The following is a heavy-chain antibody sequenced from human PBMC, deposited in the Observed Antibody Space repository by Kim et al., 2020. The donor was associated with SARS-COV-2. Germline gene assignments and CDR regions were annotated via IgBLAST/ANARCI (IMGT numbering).Heavy chain of an antibody. CDR1: GGSISSSSYY. V-gene: IGHV4-39*07. CDR2: IYYSGST. D-gene: IGHD6-19*01. CDR3: ARGLEEQWLGDAFDI. J-gene: IGHJ3*02. Sequence: SETLSLTCTVSGGSISSSSYYWGWIRQPPGKGLEWIGSIYYSGSTYYNPSLKSRVTISVDTSKNQFSLKLSSVTAADTAVYYCARGLEEQWLGDAFDIWGQGTMVTVSS.